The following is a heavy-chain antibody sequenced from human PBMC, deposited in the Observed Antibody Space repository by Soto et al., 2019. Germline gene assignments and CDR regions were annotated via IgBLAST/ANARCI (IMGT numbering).Heavy chain of an antibody. D-gene: IGHD3-10*01. CDR2: IKEDGREK. V-gene: IGHV3-7*01. J-gene: IGHJ4*02. CDR1: GFTFSSHW. Sequence: EVQLVESGGGLVQPGGSLRLSCAASGFTFSSHWMSWVRQAPGKGLGWVDNIKEDGREKYYVDSVKGRFTISRDNAKNSLYLQMNSLRAEDTAVYYCARWGAATSGFDYWGQGTLVTVSS. CDR3: ARWGAATSGFDY.